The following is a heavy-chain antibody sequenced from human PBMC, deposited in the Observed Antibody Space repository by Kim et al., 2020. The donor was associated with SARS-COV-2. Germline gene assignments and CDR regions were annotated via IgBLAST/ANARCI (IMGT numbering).Heavy chain of an antibody. V-gene: IGHV3-23*01. D-gene: IGHD3-10*01. CDR2: ISGSGGST. Sequence: GGSLRLSCAASGFTFSSYAMSWVRQAPGKGLEWVSAISGSGGSTYYADSVKGRFTISRDNSKNTLYLQMNSLRAEDTAVYYCAKARTYYYGSGSYYTPYYYYYYGMDVWGQGTTVTVSS. CDR3: AKARTYYYGSGSYYTPYYYYYYGMDV. J-gene: IGHJ6*02. CDR1: GFTFSSYA.